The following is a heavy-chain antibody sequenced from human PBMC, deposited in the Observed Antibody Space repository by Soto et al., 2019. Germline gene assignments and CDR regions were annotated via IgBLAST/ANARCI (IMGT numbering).Heavy chain of an antibody. CDR1: AGSINAYY. V-gene: IGHV4-59*01. D-gene: IGHD7-27*01. CDR3: ARVDWGSFDY. Sequence: SETLSLTCTVSAGSINAYYWSWIRQPPGKGLEWIGYIYYSGSTNYNPSLKSRVTISVDTSKNQFSPKLSSVTAADTAVYYCARVDWGSFDYWGQGTLVTVSS. J-gene: IGHJ4*02. CDR2: IYYSGST.